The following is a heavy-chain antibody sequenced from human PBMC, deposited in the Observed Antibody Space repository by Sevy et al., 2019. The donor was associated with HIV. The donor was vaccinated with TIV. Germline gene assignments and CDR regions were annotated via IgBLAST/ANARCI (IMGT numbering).Heavy chain of an antibody. CDR2: ISGSGGST. D-gene: IGHD2-15*01. J-gene: IGHJ4*02. CDR1: GFTFSSYA. CDR3: AKDGGYRSPSLAN. V-gene: IGHV3-23*01. Sequence: GGSLRLSCAASGFTFSSYAMTWVRQAPGKGLEWVSLISGSGGSTFYADSVKGRLTISRDNSKNTLYLQMNSLGADDTAVYYCAKDGGYRSPSLANWGQGTLVTVSS.